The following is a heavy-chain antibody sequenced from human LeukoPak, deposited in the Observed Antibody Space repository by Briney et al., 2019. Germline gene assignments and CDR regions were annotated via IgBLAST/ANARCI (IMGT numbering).Heavy chain of an antibody. J-gene: IGHJ1*01. Sequence: SETLSLTCTIFGDSVSRSDSYWDWIRQPPGKGLGWIGTIYYSGRTYYSPLLKSRFTLSVEIANNPFTVTLSSVTAADTALYFCARRRYYDSSGYLEWGQGTLVTVSS. CDR2: IYYSGRT. V-gene: IGHV4-39*01. D-gene: IGHD3-22*01. CDR1: GDSVSRSDSY. CDR3: ARRRYYDSSGYLE.